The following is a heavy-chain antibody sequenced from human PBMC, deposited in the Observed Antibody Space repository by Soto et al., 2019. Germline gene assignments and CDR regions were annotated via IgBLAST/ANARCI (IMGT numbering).Heavy chain of an antibody. CDR2: ISISGGNT. CDR1: GFTFSSYA. J-gene: IGHJ6*02. V-gene: IGHV3-23*01. Sequence: PGGSLRLSCAASGFTFSSYAMSWVRQAPGKGLEWVSAISISGGNTYNADSVKGRFTISRDNSNNTLYLQMNSLRAEDTAVYYCAKTSGSYYKAGMDVWGQGTTVTVSS. D-gene: IGHD1-26*01. CDR3: AKTSGSYYKAGMDV.